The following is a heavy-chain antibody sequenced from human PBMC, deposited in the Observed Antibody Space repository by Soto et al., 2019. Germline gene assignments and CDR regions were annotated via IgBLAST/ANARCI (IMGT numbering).Heavy chain of an antibody. D-gene: IGHD6-13*01. V-gene: IGHV4-31*03. Sequence: PSETLSLTCTVSGGYISSGYFWSWLRHRPGKGLEWIRNIYYSGGTYSNPSLESRVVMSAYTSKSEFTLKVNDVTAADTAMYYCARLAKEENPKRESWYAFDIWGQGILVTVSS. J-gene: IGHJ4*02. CDR3: ARLAKEENPKRESWYAFDI. CDR2: IYYSGGT. CDR1: GGYISSGYF.